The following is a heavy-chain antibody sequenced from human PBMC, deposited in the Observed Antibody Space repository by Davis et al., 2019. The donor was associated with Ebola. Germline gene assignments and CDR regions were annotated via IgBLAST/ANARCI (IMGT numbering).Heavy chain of an antibody. CDR1: GGSFSGYY. Sequence: SETLSLTCAVYGGSFSGYYGSWIRQPPGKGLEWIGEIDHSGSTNYNPSLKSRVTISVDRSKNQFSLKLSSVTAADTAVYYCASTVFGVVNPPYYFDYLGQGTLVAVSS. CDR3: ASTVFGVVNPPYYFDY. V-gene: IGHV4-34*01. J-gene: IGHJ4*02. D-gene: IGHD3-3*01. CDR2: IDHSGST.